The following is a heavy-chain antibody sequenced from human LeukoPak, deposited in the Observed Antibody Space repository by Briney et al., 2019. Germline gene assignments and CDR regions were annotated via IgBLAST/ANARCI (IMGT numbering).Heavy chain of an antibody. CDR3: ARGVGSSWYTSADY. Sequence: GGSLRLSCKGSGYIFTSYWIGWVRQMPGKGLEWVGTIYPGDSDTRYSPSFQGQVTISVDKSISTAYLQWSSLKASDTAMYYCARGVGSSWYTSADYWGQGTLVTVSS. D-gene: IGHD6-13*01. CDR1: GYIFTSYW. V-gene: IGHV5-51*01. CDR2: IYPGDSDT. J-gene: IGHJ4*02.